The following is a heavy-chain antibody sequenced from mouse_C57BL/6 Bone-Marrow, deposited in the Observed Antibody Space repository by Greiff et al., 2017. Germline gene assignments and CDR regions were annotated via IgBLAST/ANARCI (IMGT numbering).Heavy chain of an antibody. J-gene: IGHJ1*03. Sequence: EVQGVESGGDLVKPGGSLKLSCAASGFTFSSYGMSWVRQTPDKRLEWVATISSGGSYTYYPASVKGRFTISRDNAKNTLYLQMSSLKFYDTAMYYCARRGDGMDWYFDVWGTGTTVTVSS. CDR2: ISSGGSYT. V-gene: IGHV5-6*01. CDR3: ARRGDGMDWYFDV. D-gene: IGHD2-3*01. CDR1: GFTFSSYG.